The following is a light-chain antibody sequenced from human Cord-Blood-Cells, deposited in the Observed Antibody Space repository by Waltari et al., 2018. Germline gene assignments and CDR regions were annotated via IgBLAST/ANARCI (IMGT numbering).Light chain of an antibody. V-gene: IGLV2-23*01. J-gene: IGLJ2*01. Sequence: QSAPTQPASVSGSPGQSITISCTGTSSDVGSYNLVSWYQQHPGKAPQLMIYEGSKRPSGGSNRFAGSKSGNTASLTISGLEAEDEADYYCCSYAGSSTVVFGGGTKLTVL. CDR3: CSYAGSSTVV. CDR1: SSDVGSYNL. CDR2: EGS.